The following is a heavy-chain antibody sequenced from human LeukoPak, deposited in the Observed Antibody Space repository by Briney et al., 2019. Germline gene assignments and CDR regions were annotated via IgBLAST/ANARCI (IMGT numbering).Heavy chain of an antibody. CDR1: GGSISSYY. Sequence: PSETLSLTCTVSGGSISSYYWSWIRQPPGKGLEWIGYIYYSGSTNYNPSLKSRVTISVDTSKNQFSLKLSSVTAADTAVYYCARPRYYYDSSGYYYWGQGTLVTVSS. CDR2: IYYSGST. V-gene: IGHV4-59*08. CDR3: ARPRYYYDSSGYYY. J-gene: IGHJ4*02. D-gene: IGHD3-22*01.